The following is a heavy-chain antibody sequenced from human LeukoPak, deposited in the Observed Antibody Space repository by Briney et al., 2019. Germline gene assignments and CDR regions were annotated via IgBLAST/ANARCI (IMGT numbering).Heavy chain of an antibody. CDR3: ARRTPLTATTNYFDY. CDR2: IYPGDSDT. Sequence: GESLKISCKGSGYSFTSYWIGWVRQMPGKGLEWMGIIYPGDSDTRYSPSFQGQVTISADKSISTAYLQWSSLKASDTAMYYCARRTPLTATTNYFDYWGQGTLVTVSS. CDR1: GYSFTSYW. D-gene: IGHD4-17*01. V-gene: IGHV5-51*01. J-gene: IGHJ4*02.